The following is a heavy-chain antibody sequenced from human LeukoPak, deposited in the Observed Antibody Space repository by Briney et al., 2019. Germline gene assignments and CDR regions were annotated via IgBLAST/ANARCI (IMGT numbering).Heavy chain of an antibody. CDR1: GSTFTSYG. J-gene: IGHJ4*02. V-gene: IGHV1-18*01. CDR3: ARLDIVSILFDS. CDR2: ISAYNGNT. D-gene: IGHD5/OR15-5a*01. Sequence: ASVKVSCKASGSTFTSYGVTWVRQAPGQGLEWMGWISAYNGNTNYAQNVQGRVTMSRDTSKSTAYMELRSLRSDDTAVYYCARLDIVSILFDSWGQGTLVTVSS.